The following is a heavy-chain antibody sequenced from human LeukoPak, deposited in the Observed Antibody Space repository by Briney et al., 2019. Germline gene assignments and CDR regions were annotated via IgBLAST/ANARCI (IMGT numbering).Heavy chain of an antibody. D-gene: IGHD3-10*01. V-gene: IGHV3-7*03. Sequence: GGSLRLSCAASGFTFSSYWMSWVRQAPGKGLEGVANINQDGSEKYYVDSLKGRFTISRDSAKTSLYLQMDSLRPEDSAIYYCVKDTRPGSMDVWGLGTTVTVSS. CDR1: GFTFSSYW. J-gene: IGHJ6*02. CDR3: VKDTRPGSMDV. CDR2: INQDGSEK.